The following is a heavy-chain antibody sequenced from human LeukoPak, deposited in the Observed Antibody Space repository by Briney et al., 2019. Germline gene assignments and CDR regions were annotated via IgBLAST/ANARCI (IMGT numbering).Heavy chain of an antibody. J-gene: IGHJ3*02. CDR2: INSDGSST. Sequence: GGSLSLSCAASGFSFSSYWVYWIRQAPGKGLVWVSAINSDGSSTSYADSVKGRFTISRDNAKNTLSLQMNCLRAVATAVYYCARVGGSNAFVIWGQGTMVIVSS. CDR1: GFSFSSYW. D-gene: IGHD1-26*01. V-gene: IGHV3-74*01. CDR3: ARVGGSNAFVI.